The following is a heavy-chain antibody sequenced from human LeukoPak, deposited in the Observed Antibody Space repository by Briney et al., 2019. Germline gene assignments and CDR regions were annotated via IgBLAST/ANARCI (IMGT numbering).Heavy chain of an antibody. CDR1: GFTVSSNY. CDR2: IFSDGST. V-gene: IGHV3-53*01. CDR3: ARAPYVEFTAGVDS. Sequence: GGSLRLSCAASGFTVSSNYMSWVRQAPGKGLEWVSVIFSDGSTYYADSVKGRFTISRDNSKNTLYLQMNNLRADDTAVYYCARAPYVEFTAGVDSWGQGTLVTVSS. J-gene: IGHJ4*02. D-gene: IGHD1-1*01.